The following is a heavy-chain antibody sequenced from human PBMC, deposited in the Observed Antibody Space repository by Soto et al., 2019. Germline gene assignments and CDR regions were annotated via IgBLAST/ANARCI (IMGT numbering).Heavy chain of an antibody. J-gene: IGHJ4*02. CDR2: IYPGDSDT. Sequence: PGESLKISCKGSGYSFTTYWIAWVRQMPGKGLKWMGTIYPGDSDTRYSPSFQGQVTISADKSITTAYLQWSSLKASFTVIFYCARHGRGGGYNGYEEWGQGTLVTVSS. CDR1: GYSFTTYW. D-gene: IGHD5-12*01. V-gene: IGHV5-51*01. CDR3: ARHGRGGGYNGYEE.